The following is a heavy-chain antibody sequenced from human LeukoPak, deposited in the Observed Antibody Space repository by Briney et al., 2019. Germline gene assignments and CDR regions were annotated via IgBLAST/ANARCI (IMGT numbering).Heavy chain of an antibody. CDR1: GYTFTGYY. D-gene: IGHD3-22*01. V-gene: IGHV1-2*02. CDR3: AKSIVVDSSGWELD. J-gene: IGHJ4*02. Sequence: GASVKVSCKASGYTFTGYYMHWVRQAPGQGLEWMGWINPNSGGTNYAQKFQGRVTMTRDTSISTAYMELSRLRSDDTAVYYCAKSIVVDSSGWELDWGQGTLVTVSS. CDR2: INPNSGGT.